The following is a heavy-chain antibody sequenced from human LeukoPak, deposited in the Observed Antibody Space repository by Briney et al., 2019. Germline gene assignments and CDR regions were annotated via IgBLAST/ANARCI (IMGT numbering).Heavy chain of an antibody. CDR2: INNDGSGT. CDR1: GFTFSSYW. V-gene: IGHV3-74*01. Sequence: PGGSLRLSCAASGFTFSSYWMHWVRQAPGKGLMWVSRINNDGSGTVYADSVEGRFTISRDNAKNTVYLQMNSLRADDTAVYYCARDRSYYDILTGYYTTPDAFDIWGQGTMVTVPS. J-gene: IGHJ3*02. D-gene: IGHD3-9*01. CDR3: ARDRSYYDILTGYYTTPDAFDI.